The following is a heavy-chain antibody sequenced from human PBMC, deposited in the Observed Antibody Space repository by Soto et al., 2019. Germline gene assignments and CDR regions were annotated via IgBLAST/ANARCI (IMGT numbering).Heavy chain of an antibody. CDR3: ARTHCTSTTCYAYAGDFQH. CDR1: GYTFTSHG. CDR2: ISTDNGNT. V-gene: IGHV1-18*01. D-gene: IGHD2-2*01. J-gene: IGHJ1*01. Sequence: ASVKVSCKASGYTFTSHGIRWVRQAPGQGLEWMGWISTDNGNTNYAQKLQGRVTMTTDTSTSTAYMELRSLRSDDTAMYYCARTHCTSTTCYAYAGDFQHWGQGTLVTVSS.